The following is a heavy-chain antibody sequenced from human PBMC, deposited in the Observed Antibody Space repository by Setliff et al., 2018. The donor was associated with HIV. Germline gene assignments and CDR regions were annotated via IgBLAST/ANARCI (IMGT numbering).Heavy chain of an antibody. Sequence: NPSETLSLTCAVSGYSISSGYYWGWIRQSPGKGLEWIGNIFHTGFAHYNPSFRSRVTMSVDTSKNQFSLKVTSVTAADTAVYYCARQPVPGGVVVPGDDWVDPWGQGTLVTVSS. CDR2: IFHTGFA. J-gene: IGHJ5*02. D-gene: IGHD2-2*01. V-gene: IGHV4-38-2*01. CDR1: GYSISSGYY. CDR3: ARQPVPGGVVVPGDDWVDP.